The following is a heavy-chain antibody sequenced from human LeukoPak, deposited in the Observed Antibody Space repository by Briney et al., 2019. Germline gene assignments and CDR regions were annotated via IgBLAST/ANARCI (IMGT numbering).Heavy chain of an antibody. J-gene: IGHJ6*02. Sequence: GGSLRLSCAASGFTFSSYSMNWVRQAPGKGLEWVSYISSSSSTIYYADSVKGRFTISRDNAKSSLYLQMNSLRAEDTAVYYCAREHNTVTHYYYYGMDVWGQGTTVTVSS. D-gene: IGHD4-17*01. CDR2: ISSSSSTI. CDR3: AREHNTVTHYYYYGMDV. V-gene: IGHV3-48*01. CDR1: GFTFSSYS.